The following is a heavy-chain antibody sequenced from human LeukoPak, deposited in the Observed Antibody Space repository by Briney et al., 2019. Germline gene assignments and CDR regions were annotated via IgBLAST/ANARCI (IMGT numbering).Heavy chain of an antibody. CDR1: GGSFSGYY. CDR3: ARGPRRGYSYVH. D-gene: IGHD5-18*01. Sequence: PSETLSLTCAVYGGSFSGYYWSWIRQPPGKGLEWIGEINHSGSTNYNPSLKSRVTISVDTSKNQFSLKLSSVTAADTAVYYCARGPRRGYSYVHWGQGTLVTVSS. CDR2: INHSGST. V-gene: IGHV4-34*01. J-gene: IGHJ4*02.